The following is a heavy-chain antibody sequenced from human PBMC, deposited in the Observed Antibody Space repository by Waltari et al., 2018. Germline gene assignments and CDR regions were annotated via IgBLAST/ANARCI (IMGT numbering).Heavy chain of an antibody. Sequence: QVQLVQSGAEVKKPGASVKVSCKASGYTFTGYYMHWVRQAPGQGLEWMGRINPNSGGTNYAQKFQGRVTMTRDTSISTAYMELSRLRSDDTAVYYCARVRRYCSGGSCYAFDIWGQGTMVTVSS. V-gene: IGHV1-2*06. D-gene: IGHD2-15*01. CDR3: ARVRRYCSGGSCYAFDI. CDR2: INPNSGGT. J-gene: IGHJ3*02. CDR1: GYTFTGYY.